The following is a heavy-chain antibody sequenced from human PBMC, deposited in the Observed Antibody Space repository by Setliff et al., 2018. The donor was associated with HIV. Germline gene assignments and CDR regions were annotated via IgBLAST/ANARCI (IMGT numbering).Heavy chain of an antibody. V-gene: IGHV1-46*01. D-gene: IGHD1-26*01. CDR1: GYTFTQYY. CDR2: INPSGGST. Sequence: ASVKVSCKASGYTFTQYYIHWVRQAPGQGLEWMGIINPSGGSTGCAQKFQGRVTVTSDTSTSTVHMELSSLRSEDTAVYYCARDHVGHYYHYMDVWGKGTTVTVSS. CDR3: ARDHVGHYYHYMDV. J-gene: IGHJ6*03.